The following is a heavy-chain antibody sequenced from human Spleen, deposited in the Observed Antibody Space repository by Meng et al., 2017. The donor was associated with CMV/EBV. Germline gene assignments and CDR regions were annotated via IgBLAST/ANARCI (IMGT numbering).Heavy chain of an antibody. CDR1: GYSFTSYA. Sequence: VQLVQSWSELKNPGASGKVSCKASGYSFTSYAMNWVRQAPGQGLEWMGIINPSGGSTSYAQKFQGRVTMTRDTSTSTVYMELSSLRSEDTAVYYCARGDFYGSTLNWFDPWGQGTLVTVSS. V-gene: IGHV1-46*01. CDR3: ARGDFYGSTLNWFDP. J-gene: IGHJ5*02. D-gene: IGHD3-10*01. CDR2: INPSGGST.